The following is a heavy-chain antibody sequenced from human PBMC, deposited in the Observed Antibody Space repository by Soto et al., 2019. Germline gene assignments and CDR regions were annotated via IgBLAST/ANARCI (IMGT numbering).Heavy chain of an antibody. Sequence: LRLSCAGSGFTFGNYAMSWVRQAPGKGLEWVSSITGIDGRTYYADSVKGRFTISRDNPKNTLYLQMNNLRAEDTAMFYCAKDRGPYCSGGICYPPSWFDPWGQGTQVTVYS. CDR1: GFTFGNYA. CDR2: ITGIDGRT. V-gene: IGHV3-23*01. CDR3: AKDRGPYCSGGICYPPSWFDP. J-gene: IGHJ5*02. D-gene: IGHD2-15*01.